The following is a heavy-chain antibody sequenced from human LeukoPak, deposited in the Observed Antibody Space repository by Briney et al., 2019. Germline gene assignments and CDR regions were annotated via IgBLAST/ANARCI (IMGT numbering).Heavy chain of an antibody. J-gene: IGHJ4*02. V-gene: IGHV3-9*01. CDR1: GFTFDDYA. Sequence: PGRSLRLSCAASGFTFDDYAMHWLRHAPGKGLEGVSGISWNSGSIGYADSVKRRFTISRDNAKNSLYLQMNSLRAEDTALYYCAKGQGATTWGQGTLVTVSS. CDR3: AKGQGATT. CDR2: ISWNSGSI. D-gene: IGHD1-26*01.